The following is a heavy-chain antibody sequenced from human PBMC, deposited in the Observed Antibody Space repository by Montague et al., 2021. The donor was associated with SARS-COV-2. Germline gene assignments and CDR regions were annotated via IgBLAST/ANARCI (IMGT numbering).Heavy chain of an antibody. Sequence: PALVKPTQTLTLTCTFSGFSLSTSAVGVSWIRQPPGKALQWLALIYWDDDKRYSPSLKTRLTVTKDTSKNQVVLTMTNMDPVDTATYYCAHRHTGFWSAYYSTWGQGTLVTVSS. CDR1: GFSLSTSAVG. CDR3: AHRHTGFWSAYYST. J-gene: IGHJ5*02. CDR2: IYWDDDK. V-gene: IGHV2-5*02. D-gene: IGHD3-3*01.